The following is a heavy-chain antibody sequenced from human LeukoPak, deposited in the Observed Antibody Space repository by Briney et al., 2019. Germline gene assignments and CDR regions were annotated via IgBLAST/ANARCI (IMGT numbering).Heavy chain of an antibody. CDR3: ARAVGSIAVALYCFDY. J-gene: IGHJ4*02. D-gene: IGHD6-19*01. CDR2: IYHSGST. CDR1: GGSISSSNW. Sequence: SGTLSLTCAVSGGSISSSNWWSWVRQPPGKGLEWIGEIYHSGSTNYNPSLKSRVTISVDKSKNQFSLKLSSVTAADTAVYYCARAVGSIAVALYCFDYWGQGTLVTVSS. V-gene: IGHV4-4*02.